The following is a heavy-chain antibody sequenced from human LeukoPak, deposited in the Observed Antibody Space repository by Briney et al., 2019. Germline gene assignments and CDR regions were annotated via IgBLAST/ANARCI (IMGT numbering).Heavy chain of an antibody. CDR2: IYYSGST. J-gene: IGHJ4*02. D-gene: IGHD3-9*01. CDR3: ARERSWLRYFDWSNSNAIDY. Sequence: SETLSLTCTVSGGSISSSSYYWGWIRQPPGKGLEWIGSIYYSGSTYYNPSLKSRVTISVDTSKNQFSLKLSSVTAADTAVYYCARERSWLRYFDWSNSNAIDYWGQGTLVTVSS. CDR1: GGSISSSSYY. V-gene: IGHV4-39*07.